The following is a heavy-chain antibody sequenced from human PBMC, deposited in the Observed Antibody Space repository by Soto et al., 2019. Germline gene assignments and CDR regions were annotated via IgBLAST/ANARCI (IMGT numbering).Heavy chain of an antibody. D-gene: IGHD3-22*01. J-gene: IGHJ4*02. CDR3: ARAGNYYDSSGYAD. V-gene: IGHV1-18*01. Sequence: QVKLVQSGTEVKKPGASVKVSCKASGYSFATSGISWVRQAPGQGLEWMGWISAYNGNTNYEQKLQDRVTMTTDPSTSTAYLELRSLRSDDTAVYYCARAGNYYDSSGYADWGQGPLVTVSS. CDR1: GYSFATSG. CDR2: ISAYNGNT.